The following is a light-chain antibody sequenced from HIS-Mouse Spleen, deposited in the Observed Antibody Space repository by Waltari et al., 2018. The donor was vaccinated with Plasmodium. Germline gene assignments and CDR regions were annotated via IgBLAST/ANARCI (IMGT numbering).Light chain of an antibody. V-gene: IGLV3-9*01. J-gene: IGLJ2*01. CDR2: RDS. Sequence: SYELTQPLSVSVALGQTARITCGGNNIGSKNVHWYQQKPGQAPVRVIYRDSNRPSGIPERVSGSNSGNTATLTISRAQAGDEADYYCQVWDSSTVVFGGGTKLTVL. CDR3: QVWDSSTVV. CDR1: NIGSKN.